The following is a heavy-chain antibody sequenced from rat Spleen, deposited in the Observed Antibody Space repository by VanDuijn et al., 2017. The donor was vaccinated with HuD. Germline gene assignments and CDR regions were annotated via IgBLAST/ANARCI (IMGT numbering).Heavy chain of an antibody. D-gene: IGHD1-12*03. CDR1: GFTFSNYY. J-gene: IGHJ4*01. CDR3: AGGDYYAGYGYVMDA. Sequence: EVQLVESGGGLVQPGRSMKLSCAASGFTFSNYYMAWVRQAPTKGLEWVASISTGCGNTNYRDSVKGRFTISRDNAKSTLYLQMDSLRSEDTATYYCAGGDYYAGYGYVMDAWGQGASVTVSS. V-gene: IGHV5-25*01. CDR2: ISTGCGNT.